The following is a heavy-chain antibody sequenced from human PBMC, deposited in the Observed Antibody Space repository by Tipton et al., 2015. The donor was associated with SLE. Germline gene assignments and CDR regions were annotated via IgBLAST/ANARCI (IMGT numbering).Heavy chain of an antibody. CDR1: GGSISSYF. Sequence: LRLSCTVSGGSISSYFWSWIRQPPGLGLEWIGHISYSGSTNYNPSLKSRVTISVGTSKNQFSLKLSSVTAADTAVYYCAGEPDYWGQGTLVTVSS. V-gene: IGHV4-59*01. CDR3: AGEPDY. CDR2: ISYSGST. J-gene: IGHJ4*02.